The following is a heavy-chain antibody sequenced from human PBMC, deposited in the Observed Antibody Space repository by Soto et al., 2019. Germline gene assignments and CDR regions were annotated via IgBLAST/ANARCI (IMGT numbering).Heavy chain of an antibody. CDR2: IYYSGST. CDR1: GGSISSGGYY. CDR3: ARLEGLATISYYFDF. J-gene: IGHJ4*02. D-gene: IGHD3-9*01. Sequence: SETLSLTCTVSGGSISSGGYYWSWIRQHPGKGLEWIGYIYYSGSTYYNPSLKSRVTISVDTSKNQFSLNLNSVTAADSAVYFCARLEGLATISYYFDFWGPGALVTVSS. V-gene: IGHV4-31*03.